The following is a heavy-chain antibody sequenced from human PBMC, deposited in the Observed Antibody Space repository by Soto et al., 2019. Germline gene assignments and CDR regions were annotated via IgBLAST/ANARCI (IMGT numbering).Heavy chain of an antibody. CDR3: ARFIGVSRSAYPHADAFDI. CDR2: INPNSGIA. Sequence: GASVKVSCKASGYTFTSYYMHWVRQAPGQGLEWMGWINPNSGIANYAQKFQGRVTITGDKSTSTAYMELSSLRSEDTAVYYCARFIGVSRSAYPHADAFDIWGQGTMVTVSS. V-gene: IGHV1-2*02. CDR1: GYTFTSYY. J-gene: IGHJ3*02. D-gene: IGHD3-3*01.